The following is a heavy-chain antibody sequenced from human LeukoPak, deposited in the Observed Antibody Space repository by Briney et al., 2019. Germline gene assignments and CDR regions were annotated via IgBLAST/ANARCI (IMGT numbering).Heavy chain of an antibody. CDR2: IRYDGSNR. CDR1: GFTFSSYA. Sequence: GGSLRLSCAASGFTFSSYAMHWVRQAPGKGLEWVTFIRYDGSNRYYADSVKGRFTISRDNSKNTLYLQMNSLRAEDTAVYYCAKGSKEVLFTRDHYMDVWGKGTTVTISS. CDR3: AKGSKEVLFTRDHYMDV. J-gene: IGHJ6*03. D-gene: IGHD3-3*01. V-gene: IGHV3-30*02.